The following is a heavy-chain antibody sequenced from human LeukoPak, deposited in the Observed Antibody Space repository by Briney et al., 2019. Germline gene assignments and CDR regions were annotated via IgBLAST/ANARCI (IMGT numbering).Heavy chain of an antibody. CDR1: GFTFNRNA. D-gene: IGHD6-19*01. J-gene: IGHJ4*02. V-gene: IGHV3-23*01. Sequence: PGGSLRLSCAASGFTFNRNAISWVLQAPGKGLEWVSTIGGSGDKTFYADSVKGRFTISRDNSKNMVHLQMNSLTGEDTALYYCVRRGDASSGWGDHDFWGQGALVTVSS. CDR3: VRRGDASSGWGDHDF. CDR2: IGGSGDKT.